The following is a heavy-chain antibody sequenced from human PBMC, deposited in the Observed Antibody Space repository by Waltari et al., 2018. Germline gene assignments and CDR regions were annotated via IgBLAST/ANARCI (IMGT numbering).Heavy chain of an antibody. CDR2: INHSGSP. CDR3: ARDCYDYGQNWFDP. J-gene: IGHJ5*02. D-gene: IGHD4-17*01. CDR1: GGSFSGYY. V-gene: IGHV4-34*01. Sequence: QVQLQQWGAGLLKPSETLSLTCAVYGGSFSGYYWSWIRQPPGQGLEWIGEINHSGSPNHNPALKSRVTISLDTAKTQFSLKLSSVTAADTAVYYCARDCYDYGQNWFDPWGQGTLVTVSS.